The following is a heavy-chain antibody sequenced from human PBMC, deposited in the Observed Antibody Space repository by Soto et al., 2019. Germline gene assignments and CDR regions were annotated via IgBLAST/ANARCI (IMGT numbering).Heavy chain of an antibody. CDR1: GGTVINCI. V-gene: IGHV1-69*01. CDR3: VRRGPHWDSIALRRPDVLDV. Sequence: QVQLVQSGAEVKKPGSSVKISCKASGGTVINCIFSWVRQAPGQGLEWMGGIIPMFGKANYAQKFQDRVTITADESTSTAYMELNSLRSEDTAVYYCVRRGPHWDSIALRRPDVLDVWGQGTMVTVSS. J-gene: IGHJ3*01. D-gene: IGHD6-6*01. CDR2: IIPMFGKA.